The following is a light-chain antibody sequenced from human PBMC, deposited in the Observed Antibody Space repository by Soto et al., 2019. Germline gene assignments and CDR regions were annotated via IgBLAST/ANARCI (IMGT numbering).Light chain of an antibody. CDR3: LQDNKYPLT. CDR2: ATS. J-gene: IGKJ4*01. CDR1: QDIRSD. V-gene: IGKV1-6*01. Sequence: AIQMTQFPSSLSASVGDRVTITCRASQDIRSDLGWYQQRPGKAPQLLIYATSSLQSGVQSRFSGSGSGTDFTLTITSLQPEDFATYHCLQDNKYPLTFGGGTKVEI.